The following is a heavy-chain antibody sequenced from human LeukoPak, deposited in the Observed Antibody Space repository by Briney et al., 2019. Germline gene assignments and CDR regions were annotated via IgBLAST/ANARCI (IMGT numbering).Heavy chain of an antibody. J-gene: IGHJ4*02. CDR3: AREDVAPSGWYSN. CDR2: ISSSGSTK. Sequence: PGGSLRLSCAASGFTFSDYYMSWIRQAPGKGLEWVSYISSSGSTKYYADSVKGRFTISRDNAKNSLYLQMNSLRAEDTAVYYCAREDVAPSGWYSNWGQGTLVTVSS. CDR1: GFTFSDYY. V-gene: IGHV3-11*01. D-gene: IGHD6-19*01.